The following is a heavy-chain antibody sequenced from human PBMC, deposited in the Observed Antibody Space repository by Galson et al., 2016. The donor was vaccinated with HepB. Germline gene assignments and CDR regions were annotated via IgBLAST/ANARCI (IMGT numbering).Heavy chain of an antibody. CDR2: ISSGGSTI. Sequence: SLRLSCAASGFTFSDYYMSWIRQAPGKGLEWVSYISSGGSTIYYADSVKGRFTISRDNAKNSLYLQMNSLRAEGTAVYYCARGQKTRAARRYFDYWGQGTLVTVSS. J-gene: IGHJ4*02. CDR1: GFTFSDYY. CDR3: ARGQKTRAARRYFDY. D-gene: IGHD6-6*01. V-gene: IGHV3-11*01.